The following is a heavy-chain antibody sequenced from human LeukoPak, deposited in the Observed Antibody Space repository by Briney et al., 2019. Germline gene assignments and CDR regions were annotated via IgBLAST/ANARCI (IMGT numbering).Heavy chain of an antibody. D-gene: IGHD6-13*01. CDR3: ARHSPLGIAAAEFNSWFDP. J-gene: IGHJ5*02. CDR1: GGSISSSGYY. V-gene: IGHV4-39*01. CDR2: IYYSGRT. Sequence: PSETLSLTCTVSGGSISSSGYYWGWIRQPPGKGLEWIGSIYYSGRTYQTPSLKSRVTISVDTSKNQFSLKLSSVTASYTAVYYCARHSPLGIAAAEFNSWFDPWGQGTLVTVSS.